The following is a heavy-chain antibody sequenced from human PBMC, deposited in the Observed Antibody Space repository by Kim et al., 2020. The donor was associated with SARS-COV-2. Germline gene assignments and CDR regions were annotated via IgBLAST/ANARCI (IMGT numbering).Heavy chain of an antibody. J-gene: IGHJ6*02. Sequence: GESLKISCNGSGYSFTSYWIGWVRQMPGKGLEWMGIIYPGDSDTRYSPSFQGQVTISADKSISTTYLQWSSLKASDTAMYYCARQVNDYVWGSQDYYYYGMDVWGQGTTVTVSS. CDR1: GYSFTSYW. CDR3: ARQVNDYVWGSQDYYYYGMDV. V-gene: IGHV5-51*01. D-gene: IGHD3-16*01. CDR2: IYPGDSDT.